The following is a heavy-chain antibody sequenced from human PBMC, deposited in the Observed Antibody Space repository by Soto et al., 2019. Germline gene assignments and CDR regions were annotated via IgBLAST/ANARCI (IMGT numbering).Heavy chain of an antibody. CDR2: ITPYKGYT. Sequence: QVQLVQSGAEVKEPGASVKVSCKASGYTFSSIGISWVRQAPGQGLEWMGWITPYKGYTYYTKRLQGRVTMTTDTSTSTAYMELRSLRSDDTAVYYCARDLDASGSYFTDYWGQGTLVIVSS. V-gene: IGHV1-18*01. J-gene: IGHJ4*02. CDR1: GYTFSSIG. CDR3: ARDLDASGSYFTDY. D-gene: IGHD3-10*01.